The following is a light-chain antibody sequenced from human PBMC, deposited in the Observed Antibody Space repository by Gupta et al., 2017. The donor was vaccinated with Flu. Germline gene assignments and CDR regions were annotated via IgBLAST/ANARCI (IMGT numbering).Light chain of an antibody. CDR3: QQYNNRPPLT. CDR2: GAS. V-gene: IGKV3-15*01. Sequence: ERATTASRASQPVSSNFAWYQQKPGQAIRHLIYGASSRATGIPARFSGSRCGTEFTITISSLQSEDFAVTYCQQYNNRPPLTFGGGTKVEIK. J-gene: IGKJ4*01. CDR1: QPVSSN.